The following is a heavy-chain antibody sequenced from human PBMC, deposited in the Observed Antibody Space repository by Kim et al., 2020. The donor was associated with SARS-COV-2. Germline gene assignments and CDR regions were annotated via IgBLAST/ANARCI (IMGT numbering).Heavy chain of an antibody. CDR3: ARPNYDFWSGYFDY. J-gene: IGHJ4*02. V-gene: IGHV3-30*01. D-gene: IGHD3-3*01. Sequence: YGASVKGRFTISRDNSKNTLYLQMNSLRAEDTAVYYCARPNYDFWSGYFDYWGQGTLVTVSS.